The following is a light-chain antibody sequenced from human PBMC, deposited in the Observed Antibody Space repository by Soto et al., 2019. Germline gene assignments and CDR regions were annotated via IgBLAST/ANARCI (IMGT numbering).Light chain of an antibody. V-gene: IGKV1-16*02. CDR2: PAS. CDR3: HQYNSLPLT. J-gene: IGKJ4*01. Sequence: DIQMTQSPSSLSASVADRVTMTCRASQGISNYLGWFQQKPGQAPKSLIYPASSLQSGVPSKFSGSGSATDFTLTISSLQPEDSATYYCHQYNSLPLTFGGGTKVEI. CDR1: QGISNY.